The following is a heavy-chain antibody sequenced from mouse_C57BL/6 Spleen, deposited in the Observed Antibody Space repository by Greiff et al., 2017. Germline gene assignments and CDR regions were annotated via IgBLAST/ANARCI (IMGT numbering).Heavy chain of an antibody. J-gene: IGHJ2*01. D-gene: IGHD3-2*02. CDR2: IDPSDSYT. V-gene: IGHV1-50*01. CDR3: ARGSSGYPDY. CDR1: GYTFTSYW. Sequence: QVQLQQPGAELVKPGASVKLSCKASGYTFTSYWMQWVKQRPGQGLEWIGEIDPSDSYTNYNQKFKGKATLTVDTSSSTAYMQLSSLTSEDSAVYYCARGSSGYPDYWGQVTTLTVSS.